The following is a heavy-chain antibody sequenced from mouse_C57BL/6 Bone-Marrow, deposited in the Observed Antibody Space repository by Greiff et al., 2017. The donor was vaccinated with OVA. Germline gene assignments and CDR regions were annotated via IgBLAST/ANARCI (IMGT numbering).Heavy chain of an antibody. CDR1: GFTFSSYG. V-gene: IGHV5-6*01. Sequence: EVMLVESGGDLVKPGGSLKLSCAASGFTFSSYGMSWVRQTPDKRLEWVATISSGGSYTYYPDSVKGRFTISRDNAKNTLYLQMSSLKSEDTAMYYCARPGDYDPAWFAYWGQGTLVTVSA. J-gene: IGHJ3*01. CDR3: ARPGDYDPAWFAY. D-gene: IGHD2-4*01. CDR2: ISSGGSYT.